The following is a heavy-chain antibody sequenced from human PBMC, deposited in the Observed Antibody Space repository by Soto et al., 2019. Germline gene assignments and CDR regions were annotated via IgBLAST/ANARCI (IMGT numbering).Heavy chain of an antibody. J-gene: IGHJ5*02. Sequence: GGSLRLSCAASGFTFSSYAMSWVRQAPGKGLEWVSAISGSGGSTYYADSVKGRFTISRDNSKNTLYLQMNSLRAEDTAVYYCAKDHSNYDFWSGYPNWFDPWGQGTLVTVSS. CDR1: GFTFSSYA. V-gene: IGHV3-23*01. D-gene: IGHD3-3*01. CDR2: ISGSGGST. CDR3: AKDHSNYDFWSGYPNWFDP.